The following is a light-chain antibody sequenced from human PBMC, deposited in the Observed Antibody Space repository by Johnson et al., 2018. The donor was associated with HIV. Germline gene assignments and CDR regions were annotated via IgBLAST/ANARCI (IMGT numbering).Light chain of an antibody. Sequence: QSVLTQPPSVSAAPGQKVTISCSGSSSNIGNNYVSWYQQLPGTAPKLLIYENNKRPSGIPDRFSGSKSGTSATLGITGLQTWDEADYYCGTWDSSLREVFGTGTKVTVL. V-gene: IGLV1-51*02. CDR3: GTWDSSLREV. CDR2: ENN. CDR1: SSNIGNNY. J-gene: IGLJ1*01.